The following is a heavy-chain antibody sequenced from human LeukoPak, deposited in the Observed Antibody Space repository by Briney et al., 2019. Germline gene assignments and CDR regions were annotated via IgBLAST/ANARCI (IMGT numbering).Heavy chain of an antibody. D-gene: IGHD2-15*01. V-gene: IGHV3-23*01. CDR2: ISASGGST. CDR3: AKIPPGYCSAGSCYLDY. CDR1: GFTFSSSA. J-gene: IGHJ4*02. Sequence: GGSLRLSCAASGFTFSSSAMSWVRQVPGKGLEWVSGISASGGSTYYADSVRGRFTISRDNSKNTLYLQMNSLRAEDTAVFYCAKIPPGYCSAGSCYLDYWGQGTLVTVSS.